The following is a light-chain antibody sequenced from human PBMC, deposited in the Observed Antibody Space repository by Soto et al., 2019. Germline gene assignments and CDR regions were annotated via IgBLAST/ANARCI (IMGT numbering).Light chain of an antibody. CDR3: QLYDYSLLY. V-gene: IGKV3-20*01. CDR2: AAS. J-gene: IGKJ3*01. CDR1: QSVDSTY. Sequence: EIVLTQSPGTLSLSPGERATLSCRASQSVDSTYLAWYQQKPGQAPRLLLYAASNMATGIPDRFSGSGSGTDFTLTISRLEPEDFAVYYCQLYDYSLLYFGPGTKVDIK.